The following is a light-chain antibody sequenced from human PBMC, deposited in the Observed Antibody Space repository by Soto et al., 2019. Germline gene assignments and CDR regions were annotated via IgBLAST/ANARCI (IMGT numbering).Light chain of an antibody. Sequence: QSVLTQPASVSGSPGQSITISCTGTSSDVGGYNYVSWYQQHPGKDPKLMIYDVSNRPSGVSNRFSGSKSGNTASLTISGLQAEDAADYYCSSYTSSSTLVFGGGPKRTVL. CDR1: SSDVGGYNY. J-gene: IGLJ2*01. CDR2: DVS. CDR3: SSYTSSSTLV. V-gene: IGLV2-14*01.